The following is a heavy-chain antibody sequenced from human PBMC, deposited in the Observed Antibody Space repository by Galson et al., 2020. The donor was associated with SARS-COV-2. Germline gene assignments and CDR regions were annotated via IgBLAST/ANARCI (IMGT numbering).Heavy chain of an antibody. J-gene: IGHJ2*01. CDR2: ISSSSSYI. Sequence: ESLKISCASSGFTFSSYSMNWVRQAPGKGLEWVSSISSSSSYIYYADSVKGRFTISRDNAKNSLYLQMNSLRAEDTAVYYCARDWATVTRYWYFDRWGRGTLVTVSS. V-gene: IGHV3-21*01. CDR3: ARDWATVTRYWYFDR. D-gene: IGHD4-17*01. CDR1: GFTFSSYS.